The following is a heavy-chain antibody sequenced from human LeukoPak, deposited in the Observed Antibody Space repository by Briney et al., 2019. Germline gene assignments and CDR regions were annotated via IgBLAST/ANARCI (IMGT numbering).Heavy chain of an antibody. CDR3: ARVIVRGFDLSGLFDY. V-gene: IGHV1-69*05. CDR1: GGTFSSYA. CDR2: IIPIFGTA. D-gene: IGHD3-10*01. J-gene: IGHJ4*02. Sequence: SVKVSCKASGGTFSSYAISWVRQAPGQGLEWMGGIIPIFGTANYARKFQGRVTITTDESTSTAYMELSSLRSEDTAVYYCARVIVRGFDLSGLFDYWGQGTLVAVSS.